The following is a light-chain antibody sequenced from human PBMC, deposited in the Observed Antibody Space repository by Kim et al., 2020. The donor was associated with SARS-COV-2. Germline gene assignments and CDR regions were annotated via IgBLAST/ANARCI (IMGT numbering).Light chain of an antibody. CDR2: LNSDGSH. Sequence: SVKLTCTLSSGHTTYAIAWHQQQPEKGPRYLMRLNSDGSHTKGDGIPDRFSGSSSGAERHLTISSLQSEDEADYYCQTWGSGNWVFGGGTQLTVL. CDR3: QTWGSGNWV. CDR1: SGHTTYA. V-gene: IGLV4-69*01. J-gene: IGLJ3*02.